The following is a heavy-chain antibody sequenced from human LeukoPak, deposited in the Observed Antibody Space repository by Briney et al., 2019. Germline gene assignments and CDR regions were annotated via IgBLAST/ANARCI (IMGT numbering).Heavy chain of an antibody. CDR1: GFTFSSYG. V-gene: IGHV3-30*03. CDR2: ISYDGSNK. D-gene: IGHD2-15*01. CDR3: AGQSRLGYCSGGSCYSQPFDP. Sequence: PGRSLRLSCAASGFTFSSYGMHWVRQAPGQGLEWVAVISYDGSNKYYADSVKGRFTISRDNSKNTLYLQMNSLRAEDTAVYYCAGQSRLGYCSGGSCYSQPFDPWGQGTLVTVSS. J-gene: IGHJ5*02.